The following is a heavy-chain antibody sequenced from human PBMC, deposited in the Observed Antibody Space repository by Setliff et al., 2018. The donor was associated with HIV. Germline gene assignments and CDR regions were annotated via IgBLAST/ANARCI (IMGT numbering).Heavy chain of an antibody. Sequence: SETLSLTCTVSGGSISSHYWSWIRQPPKKGLEWIGGIYFSGSTNYNPSLKSRVTMSVDTSKNQFSLKLSSVTTADTAVYYCARDMVAGNWFFGLWGRGTLVTVSS. D-gene: IGHD6-19*01. V-gene: IGHV4-59*11. CDR2: IYFSGST. CDR1: GGSISSHY. CDR3: ARDMVAGNWFFGL. J-gene: IGHJ2*01.